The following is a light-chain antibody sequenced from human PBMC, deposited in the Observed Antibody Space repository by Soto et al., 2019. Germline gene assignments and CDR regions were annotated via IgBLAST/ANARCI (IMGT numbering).Light chain of an antibody. CDR3: QQYNNWPPRT. J-gene: IGKJ1*01. CDR2: GAS. Sequence: ETVVTQSPATLSVSPGETATLSCRASESVRTNLAWYQQKPGQAPRLLIYGASNRATGIPARFSGSGSGTEFTLTISSLQSEDFAVYYCQQYNNWPPRTVGQGTKVDSK. CDR1: ESVRTN. V-gene: IGKV3-15*01.